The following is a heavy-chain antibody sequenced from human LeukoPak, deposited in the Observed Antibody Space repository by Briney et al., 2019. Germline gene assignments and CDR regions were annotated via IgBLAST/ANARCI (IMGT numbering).Heavy chain of an antibody. CDR2: VKRDGSER. J-gene: IGHJ4*02. V-gene: IGHV3-7*01. CDR1: GFTFSSYW. D-gene: IGHD2-2*01. CDR3: ASEYQQPLDY. Sequence: PGGSLRLSCAASGFTFSSYWMGWVRQAPGKGLEWVANVKRDGSERYYGDSVKGRFTISRDNAKNSLYLQMNTLRAEDTAVYYCASEYQQPLDYWGQGALVTVSS.